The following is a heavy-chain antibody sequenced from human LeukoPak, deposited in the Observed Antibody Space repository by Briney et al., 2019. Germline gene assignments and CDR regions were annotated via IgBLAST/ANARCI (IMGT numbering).Heavy chain of an antibody. D-gene: IGHD6-13*01. J-gene: IGHJ4*02. CDR1: GFTFDTYA. V-gene: IGHV3-23*01. Sequence: PGGSLRLSCAASGFTFDTYALSWVRRAPGKGLEWVSAISGSGTNTYYADSVKGRFTISRDNSKNTLYLQMNSLRAEDTALYYCARVPVASWIQLDSWGQGTLVTVSS. CDR2: ISGSGTNT. CDR3: ARVPVASWIQLDS.